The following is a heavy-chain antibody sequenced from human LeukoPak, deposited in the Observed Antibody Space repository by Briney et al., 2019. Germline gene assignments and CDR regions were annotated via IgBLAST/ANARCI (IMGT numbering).Heavy chain of an antibody. J-gene: IGHJ4*02. CDR3: ARTLMGATVVVFDY. Sequence: SGPTLVNPTQTLTLTCTFSGFSLSTSGLCVSWIRQPPGKALEWLARIDWDDDKYYSTSLKTRLTISKDTSKNQVVLTMTNMDPVDTATYYCARTLMGATVVVFDYWGQGTLVTVSS. CDR2: IDWDDDK. CDR1: GFSLSTSGLC. V-gene: IGHV2-70*11. D-gene: IGHD1-26*01.